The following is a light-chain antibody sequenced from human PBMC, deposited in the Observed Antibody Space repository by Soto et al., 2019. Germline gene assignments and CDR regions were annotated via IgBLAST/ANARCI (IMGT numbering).Light chain of an antibody. V-gene: IGLV2-14*03. CDR2: DVS. J-gene: IGLJ2*01. Sequence: QSALTQPASVSGSPGQSITVSCTGTSSDLGAYTYVSWYQQHPGKAPKLIIHDVSNRPSGVSNRFSGSKSGNSASLTISGLQAEDEADYYCSSFTISRNTVIFGGGTKLTVL. CDR1: SSDLGAYTY. CDR3: SSFTISRNTVI.